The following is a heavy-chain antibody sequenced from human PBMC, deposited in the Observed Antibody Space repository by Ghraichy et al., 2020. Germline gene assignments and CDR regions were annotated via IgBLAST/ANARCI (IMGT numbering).Heavy chain of an antibody. CDR3: AKYTSGWYLYWFDP. V-gene: IGHV3-23*01. CDR1: GFTFSSYA. J-gene: IGHJ5*02. Sequence: GESLNISCAASGFTFSSYAMSWVRQAPGKGLEWVSAISGSGGSTYYADSVKGRFTISRDNSKNTLYLQMNSLRAEDTAVYYCAKYTSGWYLYWFDPWGQGTLVTVSS. D-gene: IGHD6-19*01. CDR2: ISGSGGST.